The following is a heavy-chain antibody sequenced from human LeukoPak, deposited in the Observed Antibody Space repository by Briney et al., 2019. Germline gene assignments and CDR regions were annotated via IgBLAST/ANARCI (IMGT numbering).Heavy chain of an antibody. D-gene: IGHD3-10*01. V-gene: IGHV4-34*01. Sequence: SETLSLTCAVYGGSFSGYYWSWIRQPPGKGLEWIGEINHSGSTNYNPSLKSRVTISVDTSKNQFSLKLSSVTAADTAVYYCARILVLLWFGELAGDWFDPWGQGTLVTVSS. CDR2: INHSGST. CDR1: GGSFSGYY. CDR3: ARILVLLWFGELAGDWFDP. J-gene: IGHJ5*02.